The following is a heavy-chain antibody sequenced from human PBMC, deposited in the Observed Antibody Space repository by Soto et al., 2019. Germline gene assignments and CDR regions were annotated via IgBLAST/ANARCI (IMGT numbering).Heavy chain of an antibody. D-gene: IGHD2-8*01. CDR3: ARSAQWDGFDP. CDR2: ISYSGST. J-gene: IGHJ3*01. CDR1: AGSISTINYY. V-gene: IGHV4-31*03. Sequence: QVQLQESGPGLVRPSQTLSLTCTVSAGSISTINYYWSWIRQHPEKGLEWIGYISYSGSTFYHSSLKGRVTISLDTSKKQFSLTLTSVTAADTAVYYCARSAQWDGFDPWGQGTIVTVSS.